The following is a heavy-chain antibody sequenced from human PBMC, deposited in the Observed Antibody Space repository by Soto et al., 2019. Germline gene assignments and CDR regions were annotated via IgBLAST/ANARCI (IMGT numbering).Heavy chain of an antibody. CDR2: LYYSGGT. CDR3: ARAVRQWLTPDHYCYGMDV. J-gene: IGHJ6*01. D-gene: IGHD6-19*01. Sequence: SETLSLTCTVSGGSISSGYYYWSWIRQPPGTGLEWIGYLYYSGGTYYNPSLKSRVTISVDTSKNQFSLKLSSVTAADTAVYYCARAVRQWLTPDHYCYGMDVWGQGTTVTVSS. V-gene: IGHV4-30-4*02. CDR1: GGSISSGYYY.